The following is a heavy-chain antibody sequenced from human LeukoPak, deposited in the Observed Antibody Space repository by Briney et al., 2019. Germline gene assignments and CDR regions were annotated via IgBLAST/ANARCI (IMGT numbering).Heavy chain of an antibody. CDR2: IWYDGSNK. V-gene: IGHV3-33*01. CDR1: GFTFSSYG. Sequence: GGSLRLSCAASGFTFSSYGMHWVRHAPGKGLEWVAGIWYDGSNKYYADSVKGRFTISRDNSKNTLYLQMNSLRAEDTAVYYCARDVAAAGILRGLDVWGQGTTVTVSS. CDR3: ARDVAAAGILRGLDV. J-gene: IGHJ6*02. D-gene: IGHD6-13*01.